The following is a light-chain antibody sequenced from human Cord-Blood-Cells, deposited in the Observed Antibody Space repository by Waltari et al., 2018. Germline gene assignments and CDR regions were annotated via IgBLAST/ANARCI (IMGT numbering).Light chain of an antibody. V-gene: IGKV3-15*01. CDR1: QSVSSN. CDR2: GAS. Sequence: EIVMTQSPATLSVSPGERATLSCRASQSVSSNLAWYQQKPGQAPRLLIYGASTRATVIPARFSGSGSGTEFTLTISSLQSEDCAVYYCQQYNNWPPLTFGGGTKVEIK. J-gene: IGKJ4*01. CDR3: QQYNNWPPLT.